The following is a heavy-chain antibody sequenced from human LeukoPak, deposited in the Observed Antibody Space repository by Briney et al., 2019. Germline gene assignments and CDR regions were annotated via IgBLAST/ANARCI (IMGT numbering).Heavy chain of an antibody. V-gene: IGHV4-39*01. D-gene: IGHD7-27*01. CDR1: GGSINRSAYY. CDR3: ARRTLTGGIWHFDL. J-gene: IGHJ2*01. CDR2: IYYTGPT. Sequence: TSETLSLTCTVSGGSINRSAYYWGWIRQPPGKGLEWIGNIYYTGPTYDNPSLKSRITLSVDTSQNQFSLKMTSVTAADTAVYYCARRTLTGGIWHFDLWGRGTLVTVSS.